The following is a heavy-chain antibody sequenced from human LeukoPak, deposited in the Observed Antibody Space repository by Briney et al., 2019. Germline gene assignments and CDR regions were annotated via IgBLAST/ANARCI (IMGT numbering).Heavy chain of an antibody. V-gene: IGHV4-59*08. CDR2: IYYSGST. D-gene: IGHD3-10*01. Sequence: SETLSLTCTVSGVSMSSYYWSWIRQPPWKGLEWIGYIYYSGSTNYNPSLKSRLTISVDTSKNQFSLKLSSVTAADTAVYYCARYGGSGTYFFDFWGQGTLVTVSS. CDR1: GVSMSSYY. CDR3: ARYGGSGTYFFDF. J-gene: IGHJ4*02.